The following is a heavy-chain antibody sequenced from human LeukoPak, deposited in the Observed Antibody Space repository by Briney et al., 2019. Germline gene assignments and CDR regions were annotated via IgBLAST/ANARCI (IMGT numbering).Heavy chain of an antibody. D-gene: IGHD3-22*01. Sequence: SETLSLTCTVSGDSISSYYWSWIRQPPGKGPEWIGYIYYSGSTNYNPSLKSRVTISVDTSKNQFSLKLSSVTAADTAVYYCARARLTMIVVAKGPHAFDIWGQGTMVTVSS. CDR3: ARARLTMIVVAKGPHAFDI. CDR2: IYYSGST. V-gene: IGHV4-59*01. J-gene: IGHJ3*02. CDR1: GDSISSYY.